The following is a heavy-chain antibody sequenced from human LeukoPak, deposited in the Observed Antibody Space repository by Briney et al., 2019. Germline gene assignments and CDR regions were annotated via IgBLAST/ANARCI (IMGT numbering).Heavy chain of an antibody. J-gene: IGHJ5*02. CDR3: ARSHWNYDNWFDP. V-gene: IGHV6-1*01. CDR1: GDIVSNNSAA. Sequence: SQTLSLTFPISGDIVSNNSAAWNWITHSPSRGLEGLGSTYYMSKWYNDYAVSVKSRINVNPETSKNQFSLQLKGVTPEDTAVCYCARSHWNYDNWFDPWGQGRLVSV. CDR2: TYYMSKWYN. D-gene: IGHD1-7*01.